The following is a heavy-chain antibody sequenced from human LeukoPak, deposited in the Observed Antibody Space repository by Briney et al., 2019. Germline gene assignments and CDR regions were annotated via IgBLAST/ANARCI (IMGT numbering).Heavy chain of an antibody. CDR2: FFQSDKS. V-gene: IGHV4-38-2*01. J-gene: IGHJ4*02. Sequence: SETLSLTCAISGHPTTRGYYWTWFRKSPGKGLEWIATFFQSDKSFYNASLESRVTMSLDTSKSQFSLNLTSVTAADTAVYYCARVLSVPYLLDSWGRGAQVTVSS. CDR1: GHPTTRGYY. CDR3: ARVLSVPYLLDS. D-gene: IGHD3-10*02.